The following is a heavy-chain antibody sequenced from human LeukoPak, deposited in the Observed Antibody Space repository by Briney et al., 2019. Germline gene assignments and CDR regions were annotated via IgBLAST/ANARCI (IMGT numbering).Heavy chain of an antibody. CDR3: TRESGSYHGNDF. J-gene: IGHJ4*02. Sequence: PGASVKVSCKASEYTFTGYYMHWVRQAPGQGLEWMGWINPNNGGTNYAQKFQGRVTMTGDTSISTAYMELNSLRSDDTAVYYCTRESGSYHGNDFWGQGTLVTVSS. V-gene: IGHV1-2*02. D-gene: IGHD1-26*01. CDR2: INPNNGGT. CDR1: EYTFTGYY.